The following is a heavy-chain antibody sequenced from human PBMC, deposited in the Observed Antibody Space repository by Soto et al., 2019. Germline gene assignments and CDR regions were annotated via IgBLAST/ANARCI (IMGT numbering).Heavy chain of an antibody. J-gene: IGHJ4*02. CDR2: ISGSGGST. D-gene: IGHD6-13*01. Sequence: GGSLRLSSTASGFTFSSYAMSWVRQAPGKGLEWVSAISGSGGSTYYADSVKGRFTISRDNSKNTLYLQMNSLRAEDTAVYYYADPLSRWTHAPFDYWGQGTLVTVSS. CDR1: GFTFSSYA. V-gene: IGHV3-23*01. CDR3: ADPLSRWTHAPFDY.